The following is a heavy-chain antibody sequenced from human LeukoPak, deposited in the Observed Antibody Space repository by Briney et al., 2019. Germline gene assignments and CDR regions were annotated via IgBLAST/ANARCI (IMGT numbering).Heavy chain of an antibody. CDR1: GYIFTDYY. D-gene: IGHD3-3*01. Sequence: GASVKVSCKASGYIFTDYYMHWVRQAPGQGLEWMGIINPSGGSTTYAQNFQGRVTITRDTSASTAYMELSSLRSEDTAVYYCARESHPITIFGVVYGMDVWGQGTTVTVSS. CDR2: INPSGGST. V-gene: IGHV1-46*01. J-gene: IGHJ6*02. CDR3: ARESHPITIFGVVYGMDV.